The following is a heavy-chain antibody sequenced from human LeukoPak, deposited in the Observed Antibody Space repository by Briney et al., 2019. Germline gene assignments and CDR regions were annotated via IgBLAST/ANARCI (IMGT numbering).Heavy chain of an antibody. V-gene: IGHV3-30*18. CDR3: AKERQTGDYFTSDY. Sequence: GGSLRLSCAASGFTFSSYGMHWVRQAPGKGLEWVAVISYDGSNKYYADSVKGRFTISRDNSENTLYLQMNSLTVDDTAVYFCAKERQTGDYFTSDYWGQGTLVTVSS. CDR1: GFTFSSYG. J-gene: IGHJ4*02. D-gene: IGHD4-17*01. CDR2: ISYDGSNK.